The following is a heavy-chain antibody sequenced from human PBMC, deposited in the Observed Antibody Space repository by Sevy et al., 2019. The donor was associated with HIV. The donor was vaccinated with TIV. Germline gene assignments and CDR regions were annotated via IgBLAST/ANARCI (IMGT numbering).Heavy chain of an antibody. Sequence: SETLSLTCTVSGGSISSHYWSWIRQPPGKGLEWIGYIYDSGSTNYNPSLKSRLTISVDTSKNQFSLKLSSVTAAETAVYYCARHGAAGTSGYYDFGYWGQGTLVTVSS. V-gene: IGHV4-59*08. J-gene: IGHJ4*02. CDR2: IYDSGST. D-gene: IGHD3-22*01. CDR1: GGSISSHY. CDR3: ARHGAAGTSGYYDFGY.